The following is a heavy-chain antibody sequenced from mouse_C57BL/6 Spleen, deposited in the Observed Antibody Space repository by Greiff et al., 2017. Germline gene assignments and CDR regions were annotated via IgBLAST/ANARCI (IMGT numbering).Heavy chain of an antibody. J-gene: IGHJ1*03. D-gene: IGHD1-1*01. V-gene: IGHV5-17*01. CDR3: AREAVYYCGRWYFDV. CDR1: GFTFSNYG. CDR2: ISSASSTI. Sequence: EVQLQQPGGGLVKPGGSLKLSCAASGFTFSNYGMHWVRQAPEQGLEWVAYISSASSTIYYADKVKGRFTFSRDNAKNTLFVQMTSLRSEDTAMYYCAREAVYYCGRWYFDVWGTGTTVTVSS.